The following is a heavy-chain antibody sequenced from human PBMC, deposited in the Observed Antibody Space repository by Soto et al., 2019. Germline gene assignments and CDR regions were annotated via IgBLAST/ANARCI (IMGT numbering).Heavy chain of an antibody. D-gene: IGHD1-1*01. V-gene: IGHV3-11*06. CDR1: GFTCGDSY. CDR3: VRCGAGSLFDP. J-gene: IGHJ5*02. Sequence: PGGYLRLSCAGSGFTCGDSYMSWIRQAPGKGLEWLSYISPGSRYAAYADSVKGRFTISRDNAKRSLYLQMMSLTAEDTAIYYLVRCGAGSLFDPWGQATMVTVSS. CDR2: ISPGSRYA.